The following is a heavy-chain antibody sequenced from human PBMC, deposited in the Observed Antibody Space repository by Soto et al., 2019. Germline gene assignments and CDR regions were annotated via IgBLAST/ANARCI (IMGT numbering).Heavy chain of an antibody. Sequence: GGSLRLSCAASGFTFSSYAMSWVRQAPGKGLEWVSAISGSGGSTYYADSVKGQFTISRDNSKNTLYLQMNSLRAEDTAVYYCAKVSGSSSWAIFDYWGQGTLVTVSS. CDR3: AKVSGSSSWAIFDY. J-gene: IGHJ4*02. CDR1: GFTFSSYA. V-gene: IGHV3-23*01. CDR2: ISGSGGST. D-gene: IGHD6-13*01.